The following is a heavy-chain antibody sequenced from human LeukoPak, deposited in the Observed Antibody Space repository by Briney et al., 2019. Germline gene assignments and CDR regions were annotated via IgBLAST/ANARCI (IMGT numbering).Heavy chain of an antibody. D-gene: IGHD7-27*01. CDR1: GFTFSSYA. CDR3: ANSGDLDY. J-gene: IGHJ4*02. CDR2: ISGSDGHT. Sequence: GGSLRLSCAASGFTFSSYAMSWVRQAPGKGLEWVSGISGSDGHTYHAGSVKGRFIISRDNSKNTLYLQMNSLRAEDTAVYYCANSGDLDYWGQGTLVTVSS. V-gene: IGHV3-23*01.